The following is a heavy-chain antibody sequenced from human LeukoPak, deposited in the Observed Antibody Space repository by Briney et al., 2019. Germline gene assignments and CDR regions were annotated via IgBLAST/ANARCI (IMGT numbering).Heavy chain of an antibody. CDR1: GYTLTALA. CDR3: ATLEPEPGDFGGLAY. V-gene: IGHV1-24*01. Sequence: GASVTVSCKVSGYTLTALALHWVRQAPGKGFEWIGGFDSEEYDTIYAQKFQGRVTMTEDTSTDTAYMELSSLYFEDTAVYYCATLEPEPGDFGGLAYWGQGTLVTVSS. D-gene: IGHD4-17*01. CDR2: FDSEEYDT. J-gene: IGHJ4*02.